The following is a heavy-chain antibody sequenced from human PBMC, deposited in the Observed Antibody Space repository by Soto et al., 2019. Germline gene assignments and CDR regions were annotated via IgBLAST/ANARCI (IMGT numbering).Heavy chain of an antibody. J-gene: IGHJ4*02. CDR2: IYSGGST. CDR1: GFTVSSNY. D-gene: IGHD4-17*01. Sequence: GGSLRLSCAASGFTVSSNYMSWVRQAPGKGLEWVSVIYSGGSTYYADSVKGRFTISRDNSKNTLYLQMNSLRAEDTAVYYCASLRFYGDDRYDYWGQGTLVTVSS. CDR3: ASLRFYGDDRYDY. V-gene: IGHV3-66*01.